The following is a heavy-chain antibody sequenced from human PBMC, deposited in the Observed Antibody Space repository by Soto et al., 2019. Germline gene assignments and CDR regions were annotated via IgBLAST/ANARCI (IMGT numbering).Heavy chain of an antibody. CDR1: GGSISNYY. V-gene: IGHV4-59*01. J-gene: IGHJ4*02. CDR3: ARRYGSAIDY. D-gene: IGHD1-26*01. CDR2: IYYSGST. Sequence: SETLSLTCIVSGGSISNYYWSWIRQPPGKGLEWIGYIYYSGSTNYNPSLQSRVTISVDTSKNQFSLKLSSVTAADTAVYYCARRYGSAIDYWGQGTLVTVSS.